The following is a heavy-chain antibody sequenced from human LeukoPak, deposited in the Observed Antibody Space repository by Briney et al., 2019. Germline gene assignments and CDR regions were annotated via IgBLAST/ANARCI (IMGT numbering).Heavy chain of an antibody. Sequence: GGSLRLSCAASGFTFSSYGMHWVRQAPGKVLEWVSSISSSSSYIYYADSVKGRFTISRGNAKNSLYLQMNSLRAEDTAVYYCARDLEMATIGNPFDYWGQGTLVTVSS. V-gene: IGHV3-21*01. CDR2: ISSSSSYI. CDR3: ARDLEMATIGNPFDY. D-gene: IGHD5-24*01. J-gene: IGHJ4*02. CDR1: GFTFSSYG.